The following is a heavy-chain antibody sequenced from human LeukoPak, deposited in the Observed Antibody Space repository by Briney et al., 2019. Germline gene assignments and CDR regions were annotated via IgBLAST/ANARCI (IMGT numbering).Heavy chain of an antibody. D-gene: IGHD2-15*01. CDR1: GFTFSSYA. J-gene: IGHJ4*02. CDR3: AKEYCSGGSCSFLPAFDY. Sequence: GGSLRLSCAASGFTFSSYAMSWVRQAPGKGLEWVSIITGSGGSTYYADSVKGRFTISRDNFKNTLYLQMNSLRAEDTAVYYCAKEYCSGGSCSFLPAFDYWGQGNLVTVSS. V-gene: IGHV3-23*01. CDR2: ITGSGGST.